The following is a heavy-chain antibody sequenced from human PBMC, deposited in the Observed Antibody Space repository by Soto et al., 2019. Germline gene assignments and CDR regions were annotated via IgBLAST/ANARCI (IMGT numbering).Heavy chain of an antibody. D-gene: IGHD2-2*01. J-gene: IGHJ6*02. CDR2: IIPIYGTA. CDR1: GGTFSSYA. V-gene: IGHV1-69*01. Sequence: QVQLVQSGAEVKKPGSSVKVSCKASGGTFSSYAISWVRQAPGQGLEWMGGIIPIYGTANYARKFQGRVTITADESTSTAYMELSSLRSEDTAVYYCARSQGSSTSLEIYYYYYYGMDVWGQGTTVTVSS. CDR3: ARSQGSSTSLEIYYYYYYGMDV.